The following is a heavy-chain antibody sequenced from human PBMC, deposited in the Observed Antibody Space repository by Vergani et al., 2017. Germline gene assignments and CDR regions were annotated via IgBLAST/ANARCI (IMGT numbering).Heavy chain of an antibody. Sequence: QVQLVQSGAEVKKPGASVKVSCTASGYTFTSYGISWVRQAPGQVLEWMGWISTYNGNTNYAQKLQGRVTMTTDKSTSTAYMGLRSIRSDDTAVYYCARDNIAAADGYGMDVWGQGTTVTVSS. J-gene: IGHJ6*02. V-gene: IGHV1-18*01. CDR1: GYTFTSYG. D-gene: IGHD6-13*01. CDR3: ARDNIAAADGYGMDV. CDR2: ISTYNGNT.